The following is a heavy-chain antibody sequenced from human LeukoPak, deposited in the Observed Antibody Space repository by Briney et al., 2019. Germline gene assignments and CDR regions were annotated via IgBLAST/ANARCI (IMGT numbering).Heavy chain of an antibody. Sequence: GGSLRLSCAASGFTFSSYAMHWVRQAPGKGLEWVAVISYDGSNKYYADSVKGRFTISRDNPKNTLYLQMNSLRAEDTVVYYCAREGISSDAFDIWGQGTMVTVSS. CDR3: AREGISSDAFDI. CDR1: GFTFSSYA. D-gene: IGHD6-6*01. CDR2: ISYDGSNK. V-gene: IGHV3-30-3*01. J-gene: IGHJ3*02.